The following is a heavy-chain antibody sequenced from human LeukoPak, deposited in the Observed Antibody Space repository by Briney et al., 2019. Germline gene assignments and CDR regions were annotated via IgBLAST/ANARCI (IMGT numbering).Heavy chain of an antibody. CDR2: IYYSGST. J-gene: IGHJ4*02. CDR1: GGSISSYY. Sequence: SETLSFTCTVSGGSISSYYWSWIRQPPGKGLEWIGYIYYSGSTNYNPSLKSRVTISVDTSKNQFSLNLSSVTAADTAVYYCARDVKIGATWNYILGNFDYWGQGTLVSVSS. D-gene: IGHD1-7*01. CDR3: ARDVKIGATWNYILGNFDY. V-gene: IGHV4-59*12.